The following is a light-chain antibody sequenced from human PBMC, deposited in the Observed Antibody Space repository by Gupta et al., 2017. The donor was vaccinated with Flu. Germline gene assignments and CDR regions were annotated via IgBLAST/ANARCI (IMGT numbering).Light chain of an antibody. CDR3: QQSYSNPRT. V-gene: IGKV1-39*01. CDR2: AAS. Sequence: DIQMTQSPSSLSASVGDRVTITCRASQTINMYLHWYQQKPGKAPTLLIYAASNLLSGVPSRFSGSGSGTDFTLTISSLHPEDFATYYCQQSYSNPRTFGQGTRWKS. J-gene: IGKJ1*01. CDR1: QTINMY.